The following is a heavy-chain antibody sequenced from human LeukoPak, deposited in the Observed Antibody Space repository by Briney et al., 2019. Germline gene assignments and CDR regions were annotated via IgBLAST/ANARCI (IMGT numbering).Heavy chain of an antibody. D-gene: IGHD3-22*01. J-gene: IGHJ3*02. CDR2: IYHSGST. V-gene: IGHV4-4*02. CDR3: ARDSPYYYDSSGYPDDDAFDI. CDR1: GGSISSSNW. Sequence: SGTLSLTCAVSGGSISSSNWWSWVRQPPGKGLEWIGEIYHSGSTNYNPSLKSRVTISVDTSKNQFSLKLSSVTAADTAVYYCARDSPYYYDSSGYPDDDAFDIWGQGTMVTVSS.